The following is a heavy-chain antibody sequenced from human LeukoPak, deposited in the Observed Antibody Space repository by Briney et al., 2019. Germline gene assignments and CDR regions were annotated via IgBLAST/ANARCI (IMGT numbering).Heavy chain of an antibody. Sequence: PGGSLRLSCAASGFTFSSYAMSWVRQAPGKGLEWVSAISGSGGSTYYADSVKGRFTISRDNSKNTLYLQMNSLRAEDTAVYYCAKDLSHYSSSWWEFSLHGYYFDYWGQGTLVTVSS. D-gene: IGHD6-13*01. CDR3: AKDLSHYSSSWWEFSLHGYYFDY. CDR2: ISGSGGST. V-gene: IGHV3-23*01. J-gene: IGHJ4*02. CDR1: GFTFSSYA.